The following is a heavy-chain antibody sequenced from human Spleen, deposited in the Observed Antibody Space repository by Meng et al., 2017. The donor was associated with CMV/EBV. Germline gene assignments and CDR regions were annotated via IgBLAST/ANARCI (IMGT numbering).Heavy chain of an antibody. Sequence: SETQSLTCTVSGGSISSGGYYWSWIRQHPGKGLEWIGYIYYSGSTYYNPSLKSRVTISVDTSKNQFSLKLSSVTAADTAVYYCARVILGPYDSSGYYYAFDIWGQGTMVTVSS. CDR1: GGSISSGGYY. CDR2: IYYSGST. V-gene: IGHV4-31*03. CDR3: ARVILGPYDSSGYYYAFDI. D-gene: IGHD3-22*01. J-gene: IGHJ3*02.